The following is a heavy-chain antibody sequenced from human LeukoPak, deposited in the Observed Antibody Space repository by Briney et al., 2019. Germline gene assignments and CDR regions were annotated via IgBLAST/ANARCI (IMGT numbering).Heavy chain of an antibody. CDR1: GGSISSGDYY. CDR2: ISSSSTII. V-gene: IGHV3-48*02. D-gene: IGHD6-19*01. J-gene: IGHJ4*02. CDR3: ARWFTSGRGFFDY. Sequence: PSETLSLTCTVSGGSISSGDYYWSWVRQAPGKGLEWVSYISSSSTIIYYADSVKGRFTISRDNAKNSLYLQMNSLRDEDTAVYYCARWFTSGRGFFDYWGQGILVTVSS.